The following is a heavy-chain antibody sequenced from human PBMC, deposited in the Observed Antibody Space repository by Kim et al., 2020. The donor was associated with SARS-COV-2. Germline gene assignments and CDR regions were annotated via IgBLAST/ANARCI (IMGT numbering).Heavy chain of an antibody. CDR3: AKSGGYYYGSGSPPTYY. Sequence: GGSLRLSCAASGFTFSSYAMSWVRQAPGKGLEWVSAISGSGGSTYYADSVKGRFTISRDNSKNTLYLQMNSLRAEDTAVYYCAKSGGYYYGSGSPPTYYWGQGPLVTVSS. J-gene: IGHJ4*02. CDR1: GFTFSSYA. D-gene: IGHD3-10*01. CDR2: ISGSGGST. V-gene: IGHV3-23*01.